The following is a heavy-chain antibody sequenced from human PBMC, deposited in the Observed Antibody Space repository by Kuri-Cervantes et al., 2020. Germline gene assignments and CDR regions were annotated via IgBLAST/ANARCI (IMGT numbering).Heavy chain of an antibody. CDR2: ISYDGSNK. CDR1: GFTFSSYG. Sequence: GESLKISCAASGFTFSSYGMHWVRQAPGKGLEWVAVISYDGSNKYYADSVKGRFTISRDNSKNTLYLQMNSLRAEDTAVYYCARAARAVVTAIDPQGGWYYFDYWGQGTLVTVSS. V-gene: IGHV3-30*03. J-gene: IGHJ4*02. CDR3: ARAARAVVTAIDPQGGWYYFDY. D-gene: IGHD2-21*02.